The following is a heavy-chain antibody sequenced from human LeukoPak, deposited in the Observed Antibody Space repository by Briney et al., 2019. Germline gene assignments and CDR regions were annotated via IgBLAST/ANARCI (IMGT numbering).Heavy chain of an antibody. V-gene: IGHV1-46*01. J-gene: IGHJ6*02. D-gene: IGHD5-12*01. CDR3: ARDLRGYSYYYGMDV. CDR2: INPSGGST. CDR1: GYTFTSYY. Sequence: ASVKVSCKASGYTFTSYYMHWVRQAPGQGLEWMGIINPSGGSTSYAQKFQGRVTMTRDTSTSTVYMELSSLRSEDTAVYYCARDLRGYSYYYGMDVWGLGTTVTVSS.